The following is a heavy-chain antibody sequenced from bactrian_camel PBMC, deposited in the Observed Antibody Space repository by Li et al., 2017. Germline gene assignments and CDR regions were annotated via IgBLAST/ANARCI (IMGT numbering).Heavy chain of an antibody. CDR1: TYAIMDMC. V-gene: IGHV3S1*01. CDR3: AAGPECFSGATMFSYNYRH. Sequence: VQLVESGGGSVQAGGSLKLSCVASTYAIMDMCIGWLRQAPGKEREGVAAIIAGGDRTYYSPFVNGRFTISQDKAKNTLYLQMSSLTPEDTAIYYCAAGPECFSGATMFSYNYRHWGQGTQVTVS. CDR2: IIAGGDRT. D-gene: IGHD4*01. J-gene: IGHJ4*01.